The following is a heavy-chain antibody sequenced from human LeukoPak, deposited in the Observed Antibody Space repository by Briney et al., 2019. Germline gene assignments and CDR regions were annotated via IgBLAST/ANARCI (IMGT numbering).Heavy chain of an antibody. CDR2: INHSGST. CDR1: GGSFSGYY. CDR3: ARQTGTVTTPFDY. J-gene: IGHJ4*02. D-gene: IGHD4-17*01. V-gene: IGHV4-34*01. Sequence: SETLSLTCAVYGGSFSGYYWSWIRQPPGKGLEWIGEINHSGSTNYNPSLKSRVTISVDTSKNQFSLKLTSVTAADTAVYYCARQTGTVTTPFDYWGQGTLVTVSS.